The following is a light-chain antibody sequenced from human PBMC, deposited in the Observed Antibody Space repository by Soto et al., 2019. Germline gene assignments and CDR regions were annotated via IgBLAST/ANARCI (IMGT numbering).Light chain of an antibody. CDR3: SSYTSSTTLV. CDR1: SSDVGGYDY. CDR2: EVS. J-gene: IGLJ1*01. V-gene: IGLV2-14*01. Sequence: QSALTQPASVSGSPGQSITISCTGTSSDVGGYDYVSWYRQRPGKAPKLMIYEVSNWPSGVSTRFSGSKSGNTASLTISGLQPEEEADYYCSSYTSSTTLVFGTGTKDTVL.